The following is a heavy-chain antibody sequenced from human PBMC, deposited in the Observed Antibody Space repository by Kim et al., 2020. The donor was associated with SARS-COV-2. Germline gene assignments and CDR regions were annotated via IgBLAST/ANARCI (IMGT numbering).Heavy chain of an antibody. Sequence: ASVKVSCKASGYTFTSYGISWVRQAPGQGLEWMGWISAYNGNTNYAQKLQGRVTMTTDTSTSPAYMELRSLRSDDTAVYYCARVGWAPTVTYYYYYYGMDVWGQGPTVTVSS. D-gene: IGHD4-17*01. J-gene: IGHJ6*02. CDR3: ARVGWAPTVTYYYYYYGMDV. CDR1: GYTFTSYG. V-gene: IGHV1-18*01. CDR2: ISAYNGNT.